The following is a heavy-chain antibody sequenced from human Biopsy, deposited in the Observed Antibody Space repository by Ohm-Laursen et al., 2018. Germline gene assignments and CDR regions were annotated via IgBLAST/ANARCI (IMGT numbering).Heavy chain of an antibody. J-gene: IGHJ2*01. CDR3: ARGLSSGWYGYFDV. D-gene: IGHD6-19*01. Sequence: SSLRLSCAATGFTFGHYAMHWVRQAPGKGLEWISLIWYDGTNEDYADSVKGRFTISRDNSKKTLYLQINTLTLEDTAFYYCARGLSSGWYGYFDVWGRGTLVTVSS. V-gene: IGHV3-33*04. CDR2: IWYDGTNE. CDR1: GFTFGHYA.